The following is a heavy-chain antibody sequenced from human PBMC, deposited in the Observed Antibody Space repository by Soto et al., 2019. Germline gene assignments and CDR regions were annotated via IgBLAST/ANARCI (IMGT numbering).Heavy chain of an antibody. J-gene: IGHJ6*03. V-gene: IGHV4-31*03. CDR1: GGSISSGGYY. CDR3: ARDRFLRGMVRGGSPYYYYYYMDV. D-gene: IGHD3-10*01. CDR2: IYYSGST. Sequence: PSETLSLTCTVSGGSISSGGYYWSWIRQHPGKGLEWIGYIYYSGSTYYNPSLKSRVTISVDTSKNQFSLKLSSVTAADTAVYYCARDRFLRGMVRGGSPYYYYYYMDVWGKGTTVTVSS.